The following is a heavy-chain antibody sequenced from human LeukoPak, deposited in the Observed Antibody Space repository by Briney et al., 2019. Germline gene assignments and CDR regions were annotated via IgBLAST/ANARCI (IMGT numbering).Heavy chain of an antibody. Sequence: PGGSLRLSCAASGFAFDDYAMHWVRQGPGKGLHWVSFINGDGDRTYYADSVKGRFTISRDNSKKALYLQMNSLRSADTGLYYCVKNGPSVAGTPAFDMWGQGTMVIVSS. D-gene: IGHD6-19*01. CDR3: VKNGPSVAGTPAFDM. V-gene: IGHV3-43*02. CDR2: INGDGDRT. J-gene: IGHJ3*02. CDR1: GFAFDDYA.